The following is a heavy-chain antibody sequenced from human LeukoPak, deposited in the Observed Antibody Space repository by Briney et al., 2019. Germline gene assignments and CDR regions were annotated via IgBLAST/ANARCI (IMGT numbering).Heavy chain of an antibody. CDR3: VRDFGSYYYGSGISRDY. Sequence: ASVKVSCKASGYTFTGYYMHWVRQAPGQGLEWMGWINPNSGGTNYAQKFQGRVTMTRDTSISTAYMELSRLRSDDTAVYYCVRDFGSYYYGSGISRDYWGQGTLVTVSS. CDR1: GYTFTGYY. CDR2: INPNSGGT. V-gene: IGHV1-2*02. D-gene: IGHD3-10*01. J-gene: IGHJ4*02.